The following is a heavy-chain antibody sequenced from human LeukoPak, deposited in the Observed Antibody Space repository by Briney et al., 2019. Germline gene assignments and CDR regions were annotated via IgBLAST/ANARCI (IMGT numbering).Heavy chain of an antibody. V-gene: IGHV3-48*03. J-gene: IGHJ3*02. CDR1: GFTFSSYE. D-gene: IGHD1-26*01. CDR3: AILPEGSGDAFDI. Sequence: GGSLRLSCAASGFTFSSYEMNWVRQAPGKGLEWVSYISSSGSTIYYADSVMGRFTISRDNAKNSLYLQMNSLRAEDTAVYYCAILPEGSGDAFDIWGQGTMVTVSS. CDR2: ISSSGSTI.